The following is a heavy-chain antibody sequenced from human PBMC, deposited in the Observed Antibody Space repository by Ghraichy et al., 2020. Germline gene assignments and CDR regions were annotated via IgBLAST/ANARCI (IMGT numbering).Heavy chain of an antibody. D-gene: IGHD3-3*01. CDR2: IIPIFGTA. V-gene: IGHV1-69*13. CDR3: ARGRDYDFWSGYPQSYYYYYYMDV. CDR1: GGTFSSYA. Sequence: SVKVSCKASGGTFSSYAISWVRQAPGQGLEWMGGIIPIFGTANYAQKFQGRVTITADESTSTAYMELSSLRSEDTAVYYCARGRDYDFWSGYPQSYYYYYYMDVWGKGPRSPSP. J-gene: IGHJ6*03.